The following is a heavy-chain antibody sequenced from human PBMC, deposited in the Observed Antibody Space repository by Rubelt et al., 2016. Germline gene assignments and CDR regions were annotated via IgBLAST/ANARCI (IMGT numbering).Heavy chain of an antibody. CDR2: ISSSSSTK. Sequence: EVQLVESGGGLVQPGGSLRLSCAASGFTFSSYSMNWVRQAPGKGLEWVSYISSSSSTKYYSEPVKGRFTISRDNAKNSLYLQMNSLRAEDTAVYYCARNWGFDYWGQGTLVTVSS. CDR1: GFTFSSYS. V-gene: IGHV3-48*01. CDR3: ARNWGFDY. D-gene: IGHD7-27*01. J-gene: IGHJ4*02.